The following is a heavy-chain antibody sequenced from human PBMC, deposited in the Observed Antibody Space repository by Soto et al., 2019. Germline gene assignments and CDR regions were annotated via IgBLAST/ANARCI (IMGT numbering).Heavy chain of an antibody. CDR1: GGSISSSSYY. J-gene: IGHJ5*02. D-gene: IGHD1-1*01. Sequence: SEALSLTCTVSGGSISSSSYYWGWIRQPPGKGLEWIGSIYYSGSTYYNPSLKSRVTISVDTSKNQFSLKLSSVTAADTAVYYCETRHDVRTLTTLDKASWFDPWGQGTLVTVT. CDR3: ETRHDVRTLTTLDKASWFDP. V-gene: IGHV4-39*01. CDR2: IYYSGST.